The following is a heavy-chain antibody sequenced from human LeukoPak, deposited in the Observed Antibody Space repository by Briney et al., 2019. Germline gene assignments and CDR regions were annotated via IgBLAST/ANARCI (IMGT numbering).Heavy chain of an antibody. CDR1: EFTFSSYE. D-gene: IGHD4-17*01. V-gene: IGHV3-48*03. CDR2: ISRSGDTR. CDR3: ARVRYGDYG. Sequence: GGSLRLSCAASEFTFSSYEMNWVRKAPGKGLEWVSSISRSGDTRYTDSVKGRFTISRDNAKNSLYLQMNSLRAEDTAVYYCARVRYGDYGWGQGTLVTVSS. J-gene: IGHJ4*02.